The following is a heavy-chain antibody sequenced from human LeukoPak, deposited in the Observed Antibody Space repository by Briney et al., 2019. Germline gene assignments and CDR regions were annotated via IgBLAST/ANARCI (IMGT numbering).Heavy chain of an antibody. CDR1: GVSISSSHW. CDR2: ILVRGSI. V-gene: IGHV4/OR15-8*01. D-gene: IGHD3-22*01. Sequence: PADTLSLTCYGSGVSISSSHWLSWVRHSPGKGLEWIGVILVRGSINYNPSLQSRVPMSVDESQNQFSLQLNSVTAADTAVYYCASHYYVSSGYYYMVYFQNWGGG. J-gene: IGHJ1*01. CDR3: ASHYYVSSGYYYMVYFQN.